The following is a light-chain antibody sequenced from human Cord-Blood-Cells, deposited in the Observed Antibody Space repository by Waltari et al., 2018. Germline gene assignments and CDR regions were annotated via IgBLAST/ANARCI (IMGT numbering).Light chain of an antibody. CDR3: QQYYSTPYT. Sequence: DIVLTQSPDSLAVSLGVRATINCKSSLNVLYSSNNKNYLAWYQQKPGQPPKLLIYWASTRESGVPDRFSGSGSGTEFTLTISSLQAEDVAVYYCQQYYSTPYTFGQGTKLEIK. CDR1: LNVLYSSNNKNY. J-gene: IGKJ2*01. V-gene: IGKV4-1*01. CDR2: WAS.